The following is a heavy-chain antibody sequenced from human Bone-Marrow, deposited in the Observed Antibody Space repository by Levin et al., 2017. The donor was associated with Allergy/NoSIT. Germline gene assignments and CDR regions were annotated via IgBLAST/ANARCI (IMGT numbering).Heavy chain of an antibody. CDR2: IHYDGRT. J-gene: IGHJ4*02. D-gene: IGHD2-2*01. CDR1: GSSISTYY. V-gene: IGHV4-59*01. Sequence: PGGSLRLSCTVSGSSISTYYWTWIRQPPGKGLEWIGYIHYDGRTSYNPSLQGRVRFSLDTSRKQFSLRLSSVTAADTAVYYCGRMEYQVPSSHFLDSWGLGTLVTVSS. CDR3: GRMEYQVPSSHFLDS.